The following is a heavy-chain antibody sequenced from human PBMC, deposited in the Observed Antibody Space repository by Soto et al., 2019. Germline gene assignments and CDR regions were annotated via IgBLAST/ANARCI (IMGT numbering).Heavy chain of an antibody. Sequence: EVQLVESGGTLVQPGGSLRLSCSASGFTFKSHPMHWVRQAPGKGLEFVSGISSNGGYTYYADSVKGRFAISRDNSKNTLYLQMSSLRAEDMALYYCVKEGYMRSDWYGQFDYWGQGTLVTVSP. J-gene: IGHJ4*02. CDR2: ISSNGGYT. D-gene: IGHD6-19*01. V-gene: IGHV3-64D*06. CDR3: VKEGYMRSDWYGQFDY. CDR1: GFTFKSHP.